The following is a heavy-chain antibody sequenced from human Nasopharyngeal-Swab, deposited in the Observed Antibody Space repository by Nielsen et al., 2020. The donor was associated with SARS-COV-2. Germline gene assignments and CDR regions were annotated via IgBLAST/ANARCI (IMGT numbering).Heavy chain of an antibody. V-gene: IGHV4-34*01. CDR2: INHSGST. J-gene: IGHJ6*02. D-gene: IGHD3-10*01. CDR3: ASSPLWFGEPEHGMDV. Sequence: RQAPGKGLEWLGEINHSGSTNYNPSLKSRVTISVDTSKNQFSLKLSSVTAADTAVYYCASSPLWFGEPEHGMDVWGQGTTVTVSS.